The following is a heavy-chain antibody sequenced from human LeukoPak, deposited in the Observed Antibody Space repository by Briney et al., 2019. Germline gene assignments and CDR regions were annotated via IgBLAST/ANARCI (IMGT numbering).Heavy chain of an antibody. D-gene: IGHD3-9*01. J-gene: IGHJ4*02. CDR3: ARHVWLQPFDY. V-gene: IGHV4-59*08. CDR2: IYYSGST. CDR1: GGSISSYY. Sequence: SETLSLTCSVSGGSISSYYWSWIRQPPGKGLEWIGYIYYSGSTNYNPSLKSRVTISVDTSKNQFSLKLSSVTAADTAVYYCARHVWLQPFDYWGQGTLVTVSS.